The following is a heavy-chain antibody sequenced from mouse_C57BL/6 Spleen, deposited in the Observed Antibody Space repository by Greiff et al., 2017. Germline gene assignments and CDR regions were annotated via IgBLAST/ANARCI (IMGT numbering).Heavy chain of an antibody. J-gene: IGHJ2*01. V-gene: IGHV1-26*01. CDR1: GYTFTDYY. CDR2: INPNNGGT. D-gene: IGHD1-1*01. CDR3: ERRLRYYFDY. Sequence: VQLQQSGPELVKPGASVKISCKASGYTFTDYYMNWVKQSHGKSLEWIGDINPNNGGTSYNQKFKGKATLTVDKSSSTAYMELRSLTSEDSAVYYCERRLRYYFDYWGQGTTLTVSS.